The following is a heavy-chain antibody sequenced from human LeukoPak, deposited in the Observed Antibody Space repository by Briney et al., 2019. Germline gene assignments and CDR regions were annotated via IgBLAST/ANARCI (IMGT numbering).Heavy chain of an antibody. CDR3: AKDIDSSGPRGDAFDI. J-gene: IGHJ3*02. CDR1: GFTFSNYG. V-gene: IGHV3-30*02. CDR2: IHYDGSNK. D-gene: IGHD3-22*01. Sequence: GGSLRLSCAASGFTFSNYGMHWVRQAPGKGLDWVAFIHYDGSNKYYADSVKGRFTISRDDSKNTLYLQMNSLRAEDTAVYYCAKDIDSSGPRGDAFDIWGQGTMVTVSS.